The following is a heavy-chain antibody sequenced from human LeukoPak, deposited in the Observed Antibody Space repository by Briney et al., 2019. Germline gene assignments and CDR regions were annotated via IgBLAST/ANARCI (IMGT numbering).Heavy chain of an antibody. J-gene: IGHJ4*02. Sequence: GGSLRLSCAASGFTFSSYATSWVRQAPGKGLEWVSGISGSGGSTYYADSVKGRFTISRDNSKSTLYLQMNSLRVEDTAVYYCAKDFYQFVRGIDYWGQGTLVTVSS. D-gene: IGHD6-6*01. V-gene: IGHV3-23*01. CDR1: GFTFSSYA. CDR2: ISGSGGST. CDR3: AKDFYQFVRGIDY.